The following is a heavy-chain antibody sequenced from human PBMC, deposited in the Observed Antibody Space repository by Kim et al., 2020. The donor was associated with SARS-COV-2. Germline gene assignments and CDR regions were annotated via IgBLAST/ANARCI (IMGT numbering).Heavy chain of an antibody. Sequence: SETLSLTCAVYGGSFSGYYWSWIRQPPGKGLEWIGEINHSGSTNYNPSLKSRVTISVDTSKNQFSLKLSSVTAADTAVYYCARGLPPVPGRMMGTHGWFDPWGQGTLVTVSS. CDR2: INHSGST. CDR1: GGSFSGYY. V-gene: IGHV4-34*01. D-gene: IGHD1-1*01. CDR3: ARGLPPVPGRMMGTHGWFDP. J-gene: IGHJ5*02.